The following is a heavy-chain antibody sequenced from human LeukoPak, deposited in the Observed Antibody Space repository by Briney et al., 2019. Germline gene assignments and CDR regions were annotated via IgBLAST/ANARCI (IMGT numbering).Heavy chain of an antibody. Sequence: ASVKVSCETSGYTFTNFDINWVRQATGQGLEWMGYLNPISGRSAYAQSFQGRISFTRDTSTSTAYMELSGLRSDDTAFYYCARSGTGDERIGVDYWGQGTLVTVSS. D-gene: IGHD3-10*01. CDR1: GYTFTNFD. CDR3: ARSGTGDERIGVDY. CDR2: LNPISGRS. J-gene: IGHJ4*02. V-gene: IGHV1-8*02.